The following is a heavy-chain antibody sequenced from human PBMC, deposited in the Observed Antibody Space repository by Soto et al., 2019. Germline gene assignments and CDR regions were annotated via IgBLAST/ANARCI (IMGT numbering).Heavy chain of an antibody. CDR1: GGTFSSYA. V-gene: IGHV1-69*13. D-gene: IGHD3-16*01. J-gene: IGHJ5*02. CDR2: IIPIFGTA. CDR3: ARGSWGRSYPLRPDKFDP. Sequence: SVKVSCKASGGTFSSYAISWVRQAPGQGLEWMGGIIPIFGTANYAQKFQGRVTITADESTSTAYMELSSLRSEDTAVYYCARGSWGRSYPLRPDKFDPWGQGTLVTVSS.